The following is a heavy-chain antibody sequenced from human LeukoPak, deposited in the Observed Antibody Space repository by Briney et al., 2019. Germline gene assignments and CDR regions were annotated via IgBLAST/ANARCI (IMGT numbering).Heavy chain of an antibody. Sequence: GGSLRLFCAASGFTFSSYAISWVRQAPGKGLEWVSVISTSGRSTYYADSVKGRFTISRDNSKNTLYLQMNSLRAEDTAIYYCAKDAQEVLSEYFQHWGQGTLVTVSS. J-gene: IGHJ1*01. CDR1: GFTFSSYA. V-gene: IGHV3-23*01. CDR3: AKDAQEVLSEYFQH. CDR2: ISTSGRST. D-gene: IGHD2/OR15-2a*01.